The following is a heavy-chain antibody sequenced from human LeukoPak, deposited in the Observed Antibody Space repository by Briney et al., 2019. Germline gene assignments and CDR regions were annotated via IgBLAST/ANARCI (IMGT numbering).Heavy chain of an antibody. V-gene: IGHV4-38-2*02. CDR3: ARDQRRWPTDHYYYYMDV. CDR2: IYHSGST. J-gene: IGHJ6*03. Sequence: SETLSLTCTVSGGSISSYYWGWIRQPPGKGLEWIGSIYHSGSTYYNPSLKSRVTISVDTSKNQFSLKLSSVTAADTAVYYCARDQRRWPTDHYYYYMDVWGKGTTVTVSS. D-gene: IGHD4-23*01. CDR1: GGSISSYY.